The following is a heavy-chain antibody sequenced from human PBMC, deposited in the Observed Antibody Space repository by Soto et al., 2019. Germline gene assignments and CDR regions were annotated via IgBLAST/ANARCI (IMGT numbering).Heavy chain of an antibody. CDR1: GDTVTKYG. CDR2: ISFYNGHT. V-gene: IGHV1-18*01. J-gene: IGHJ4*02. D-gene: IGHD6-19*01. CDR3: ARATSIAVAGKET. Sequence: QVQLVQSGGEVKKPGASVKVSCKASGDTVTKYGISWVRQAPGQGLEWLGWISFYNGHTNYALKFQDRITFTTDTSTSTASRELRSLISDDTAVYYCARATSIAVAGKETWGQGTLVTVSS.